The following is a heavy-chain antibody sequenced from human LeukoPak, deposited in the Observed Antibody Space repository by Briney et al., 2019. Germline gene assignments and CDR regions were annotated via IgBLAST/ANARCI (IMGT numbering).Heavy chain of an antibody. D-gene: IGHD3-10*01. J-gene: IGHJ4*02. V-gene: IGHV3-7*01. CDR3: ARDQANVVRGVIIGSDYFDY. CDR2: IKQDGSEK. CDR1: GFTFRSYG. Sequence: PGTSLRLSCAASGFTFRSYGIHWVRQAPGKGLEWVANIKQDGSEKYYVDSVKGRFTISRDNAKNSLYLQMNSLRAEDTAVYYCARDQANVVRGVIIGSDYFDYWGQGTLVTVSS.